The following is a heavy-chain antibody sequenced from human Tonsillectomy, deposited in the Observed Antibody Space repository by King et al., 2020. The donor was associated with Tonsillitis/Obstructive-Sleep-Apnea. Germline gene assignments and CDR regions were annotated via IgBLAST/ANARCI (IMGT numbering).Heavy chain of an antibody. CDR1: GFTFGDYV. Sequence: VQLVESGGGLVKPGRSLRLSCAASGFTFGDYVMNWFRQAPGKGLQWVGFIRSTAYGGTAEYAASVKGRFTISRDDSKSVAYLKMNSLKTEDTAVYYCSRASITEDRDYWGQGTLVTVSS. V-gene: IGHV3-49*05. D-gene: IGHD1-14*01. CDR2: IRSTAYGGTA. CDR3: SRASITEDRDY. J-gene: IGHJ4*02.